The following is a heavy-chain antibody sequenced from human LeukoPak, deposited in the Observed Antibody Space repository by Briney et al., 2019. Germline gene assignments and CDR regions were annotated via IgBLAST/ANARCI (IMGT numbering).Heavy chain of an antibody. Sequence: PGRSLRLSCAASGFTFDDYAMHWIRQAPQQGLELVSGISWNGNSINYDDSVNGRFTISTDNAKNSHYLQMNSLITEASALYFFAKRASGYASSFACGGEGPVVSVS. V-gene: IGHV3-9*01. CDR2: ISWNGNSI. D-gene: IGHD2-8*01. CDR3: AKRASGYASSFAC. J-gene: IGHJ4*02. CDR1: GFTFDDYA.